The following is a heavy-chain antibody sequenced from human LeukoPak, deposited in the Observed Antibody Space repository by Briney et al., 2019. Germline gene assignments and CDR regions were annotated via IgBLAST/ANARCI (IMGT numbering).Heavy chain of an antibody. CDR1: GFTFSSYS. V-gene: IGHV3-21*01. D-gene: IGHD4-17*01. CDR2: ISGSSYI. Sequence: GGSLRLSCAASGFTFSSYSLNWVRQAPGKGLEWVSSISGSSYIYHEDSVKGRFTISRDNAKNSLYLQVNSLRAEDTAVYYCARDSYGDYSFDYWGQGTLVTVSS. J-gene: IGHJ4*02. CDR3: ARDSYGDYSFDY.